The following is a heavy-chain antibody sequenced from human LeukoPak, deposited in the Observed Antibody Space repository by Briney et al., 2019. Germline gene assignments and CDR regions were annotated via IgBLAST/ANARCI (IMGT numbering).Heavy chain of an antibody. CDR1: AYSISSGYY. D-gene: IGHD6-13*01. J-gene: IGHJ5*02. Sequence: SETLSLTCTVSAYSISSGYYWGWIRQPPGKGLEWIGSIYHSGSTYYNPSLKSRVTISVDTSKNQFSLKLNSVSAADTAVYYCARVVAAAGNNWFDPWGQGTLVTVSS. CDR2: IYHSGST. CDR3: ARVVAAAGNNWFDP. V-gene: IGHV4-38-2*02.